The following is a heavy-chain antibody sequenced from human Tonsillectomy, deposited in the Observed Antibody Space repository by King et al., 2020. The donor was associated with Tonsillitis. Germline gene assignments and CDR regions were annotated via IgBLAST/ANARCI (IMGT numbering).Heavy chain of an antibody. J-gene: IGHJ3*02. CDR2: ISGYNDNT. CDR1: GFNFTTYG. CDR3: ARDREVGAPRAPDTFDI. Sequence: QLVQSGDEVKKPGASMKVSCKASGFNFTTYGISWVRQAPGQGLEWMGWISGYNDNTNYAQKLQGRVTMTTDTSTSTVYMELRSLRSDDTAVYYCARDREVGAPRAPDTFDIWGQGTMITVSS. V-gene: IGHV1-18*01. D-gene: IGHD1-26*01.